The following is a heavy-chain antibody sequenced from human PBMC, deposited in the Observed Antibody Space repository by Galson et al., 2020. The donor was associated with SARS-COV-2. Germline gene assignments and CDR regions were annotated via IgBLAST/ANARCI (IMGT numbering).Heavy chain of an antibody. CDR2: IRYDGSNK. V-gene: IGHV3-33*01. D-gene: IGHD6-19*01. Sequence: GGSLRLSCEASGFPLATHAMHWVRQAPGKGLEWVAQIRYDGSNKYYVDSVKGRFTSSRDNSENTVSLQMDNLRAEDTAVYFGARGGQLSSGWAFDYWGQGTLVTVSS. CDR1: GFPLATHA. CDR3: ARGGQLSSGWAFDY. J-gene: IGHJ4*02.